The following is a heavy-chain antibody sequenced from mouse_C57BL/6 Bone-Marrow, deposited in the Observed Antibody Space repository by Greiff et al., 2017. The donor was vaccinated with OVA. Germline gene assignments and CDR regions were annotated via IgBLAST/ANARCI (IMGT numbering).Heavy chain of an antibody. Sequence: EVQLEESGGGLVKPGGSLYLSCAVSGFTFSDYGLHWVRQAPEKGLEWVAYISSGSSTIYYADIVKGRFTIARDNAKNTLFLQMTSLRSEDTAMYYSTRGDYSNLYWYFDVWGTGTTVTVSS. CDR3: TRGDYSNLYWYFDV. V-gene: IGHV5-17*01. J-gene: IGHJ1*03. CDR2: ISSGSSTI. D-gene: IGHD2-5*01. CDR1: GFTFSDYG.